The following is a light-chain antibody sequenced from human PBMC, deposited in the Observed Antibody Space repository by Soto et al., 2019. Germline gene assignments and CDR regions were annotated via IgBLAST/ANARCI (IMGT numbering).Light chain of an antibody. Sequence: DIQMTQSPSSLSASVGYRITITCRASQIIDTWLAWYQQKPGKAPKLLIYKASSLENGVPSRFSGSGSGTEFTLTIRSLQPDDFATYYCQQYETYSPWTFGQGTKGDIK. J-gene: IGKJ1*01. CDR1: QIIDTW. V-gene: IGKV1-5*03. CDR3: QQYETYSPWT. CDR2: KAS.